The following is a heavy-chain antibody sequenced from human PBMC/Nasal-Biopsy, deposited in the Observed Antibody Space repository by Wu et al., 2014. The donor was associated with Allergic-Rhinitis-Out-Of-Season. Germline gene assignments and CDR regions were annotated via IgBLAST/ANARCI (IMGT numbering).Heavy chain of an antibody. J-gene: IGHJ6*02. D-gene: IGHD6-13*01. V-gene: IGHV4-34*01. Sequence: EINHSGSTNYNPSLKSRVTISVDTSKNQFSLKLSSVTAADTAVYYCASGSIAAQLAYYYYYYGMDVWGQGTTVTVSS. CDR3: ASGSIAAQLAYYYYYYGMDV. CDR2: INHSGST.